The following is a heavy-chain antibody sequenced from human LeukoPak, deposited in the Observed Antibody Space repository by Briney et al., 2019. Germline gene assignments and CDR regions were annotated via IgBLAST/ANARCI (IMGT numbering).Heavy chain of an antibody. D-gene: IGHD5-12*01. Sequence: GESLKISCKVSGYSFTTYWIGWVRQMPGKGLEWMGIIYPGDSDTRYSPSFEGQVTISADKSISTTYLQWGSLKASDSAMYYCARQPLSRGYDFNYYDYWGQGTLVTVSS. CDR1: GYSFTTYW. CDR3: ARQPLSRGYDFNYYDY. CDR2: IYPGDSDT. J-gene: IGHJ4*02. V-gene: IGHV5-51*01.